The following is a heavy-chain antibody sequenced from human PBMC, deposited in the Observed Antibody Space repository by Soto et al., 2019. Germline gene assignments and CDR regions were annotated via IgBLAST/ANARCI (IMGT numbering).Heavy chain of an antibody. V-gene: IGHV3-23*01. D-gene: IGHD6-19*01. CDR2: ISGSGDST. CDR1: GFTFSSYA. Sequence: GGSLRLSCAASGFTFSSYAMSWVRQAPGKGLEWVSGISGSGDSTRYADSVKGRFTISRDNAKNTLYLQMNSLRAEDTAVYYCARAAVAGTCWFDPWGQGTLVTVSS. CDR3: ARAAVAGTCWFDP. J-gene: IGHJ5*02.